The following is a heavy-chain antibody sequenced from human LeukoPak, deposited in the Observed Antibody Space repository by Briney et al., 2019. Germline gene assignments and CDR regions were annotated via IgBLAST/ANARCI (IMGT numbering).Heavy chain of an antibody. CDR2: ISYDGSNK. D-gene: IGHD3-16*01. J-gene: IGHJ4*02. V-gene: IGHV3-30*04. Sequence: PGGSLRLSCAASGFTFSSYAMHWVRQAPGKGLEWVAVISYDGSNKYYADSVKGRFTISRDNSKNTLYLQMNSLRAEDTAVYYCAKSPGGRHHNWGQGTLVIVSS. CDR1: GFTFSSYA. CDR3: AKSPGGRHHN.